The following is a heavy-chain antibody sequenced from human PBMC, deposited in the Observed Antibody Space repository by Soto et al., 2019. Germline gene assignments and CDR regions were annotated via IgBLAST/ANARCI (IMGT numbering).Heavy chain of an antibody. V-gene: IGHV4-39*01. Sequence: SETLSLTCSVSGGSISSSSYYCGWIRQPPGKGLEWIGCIFYSGSTYYNPSLKSRVTMSVDTSKNQFSLQLSSVTVADTAVYYCAGGGSIVVATRRLMDVWGKGTTVTVSS. D-gene: IGHD3-22*01. CDR3: AGGGSIVVATRRLMDV. CDR2: IFYSGST. J-gene: IGHJ6*03. CDR1: GGSISSSSYY.